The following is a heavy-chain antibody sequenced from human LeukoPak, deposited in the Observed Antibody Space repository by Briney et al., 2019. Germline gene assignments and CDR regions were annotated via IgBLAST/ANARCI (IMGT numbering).Heavy chain of an antibody. CDR2: INPNSGGT. D-gene: IGHD1-26*01. CDR3: ARVFPYYTQTMDV. V-gene: IGHV1-2*06. Sequence: ASVKVSCKASGYTFTGYYMHWVRQAPGQRLEWMGRINPNSGGTNYAQKFQGRVTMTRDTSISTAYMELSRLRSDDTAVYYCARVFPYYTQTMDVWGQGTTVTVSS. CDR1: GYTFTGYY. J-gene: IGHJ6*02.